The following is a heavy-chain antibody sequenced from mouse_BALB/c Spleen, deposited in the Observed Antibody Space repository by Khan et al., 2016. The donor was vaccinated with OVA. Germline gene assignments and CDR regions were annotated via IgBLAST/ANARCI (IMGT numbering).Heavy chain of an antibody. CDR3: ARKNGSDFDY. Sequence: ELVQPGASVKISCKASGYSFTGYFMNWVMQSHGKSLEWIGRINPHIGETLYNQKFKDKATLTVDESSSTAHMELRSLASEDSAVYYCARKNGSDFDYWGQGTTLTGSS. CDR2: INPHIGET. V-gene: IGHV1-20*02. CDR1: GYSFTGYF. D-gene: IGHD1-1*01. J-gene: IGHJ2*01.